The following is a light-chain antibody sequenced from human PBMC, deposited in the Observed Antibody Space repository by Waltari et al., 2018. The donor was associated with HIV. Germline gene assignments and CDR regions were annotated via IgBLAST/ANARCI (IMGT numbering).Light chain of an antibody. J-gene: IGLJ3*02. CDR2: EVS. CDR3: NSYAGSNNWV. Sequence: QSALTQPPSASGSPGQSVTISCTGTSSDVGGYNYVSWYQQHPGKAPKLMIYEVSKRPSGGPDRFSGSKSGNTASLTVSGLQAEDEAGYYCNSYAGSNNWVFGGGTKLTVL. V-gene: IGLV2-8*01. CDR1: SSDVGGYNY.